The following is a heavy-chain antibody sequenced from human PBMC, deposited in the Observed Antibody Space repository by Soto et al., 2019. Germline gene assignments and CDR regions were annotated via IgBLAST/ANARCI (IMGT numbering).Heavy chain of an antibody. CDR2: INPSGGST. CDR1: GYTFTSYY. J-gene: IGHJ4*02. Sequence: GASVKVSCKASGYTFTSYYMHWVRQAPGQRLEWMGIINPSGGSTSYAQKFQGRVTMTRDTSTSTVYMELSSLRSEDTAVYYCARVSDSSYYYDSSGYDYWGQGTLVTVPS. D-gene: IGHD3-22*01. V-gene: IGHV1-46*01. CDR3: ARVSDSSYYYDSSGYDY.